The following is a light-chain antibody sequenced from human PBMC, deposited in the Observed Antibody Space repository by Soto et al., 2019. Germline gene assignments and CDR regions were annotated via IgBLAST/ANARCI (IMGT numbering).Light chain of an antibody. Sequence: DIQMTQSPSSLSASVGDRVTITCRASQGISNYLAWYQQKPGQVPKLLIYVASTLQSGVPSRFSGRGSGRDVSLSISSLQAEDVATYSCQNYNSAPITFVQGTRQEIK. CDR3: QNYNSAPIT. CDR2: VAS. V-gene: IGKV1-27*01. CDR1: QGISNY. J-gene: IGKJ5*01.